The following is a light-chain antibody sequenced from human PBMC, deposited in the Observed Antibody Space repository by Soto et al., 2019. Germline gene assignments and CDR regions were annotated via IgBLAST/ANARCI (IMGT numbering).Light chain of an antibody. CDR2: EVV. V-gene: IGLV2-14*01. CDR1: SSDIGAYNF. CDR3: SSYTDSNTVL. Sequence: QSALTQPASVSVSPGQSITISCTGTSSDIGAYNFVSWYQHHPGKAPKLIIYEVVNRPSGISNRFSASKSGNTASLAISGLQAEDEADYYCSSYTDSNTVLFGGGTKLTV. J-gene: IGLJ2*01.